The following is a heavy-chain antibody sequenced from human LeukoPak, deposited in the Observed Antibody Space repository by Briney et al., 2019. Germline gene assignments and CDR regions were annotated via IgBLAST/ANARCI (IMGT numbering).Heavy chain of an antibody. Sequence: GGSLRLSCAAPGFTVANTYMNWVRQSPGKGLEWVSFIYSGGDTYYADSVKGRFTISRDNSENTMFLQMNSLRPEDTAIYYCARVRSTATNTYYYYYYMDVWGQGTTVSVSS. J-gene: IGHJ6*03. V-gene: IGHV3-66*02. CDR3: ARVRSTATNTYYYYYYMDV. D-gene: IGHD2-21*02. CDR1: GFTVANTY. CDR2: IYSGGDT.